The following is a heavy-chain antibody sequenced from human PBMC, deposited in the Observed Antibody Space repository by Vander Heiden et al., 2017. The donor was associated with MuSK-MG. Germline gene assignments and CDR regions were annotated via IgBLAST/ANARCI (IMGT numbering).Heavy chain of an antibody. Sequence: EVQLLESGGGLVQTGGSLRLSCAGSGFTFSSDAMGWGRQAPGEGLEWVSAISGSGGSTYYADSVKGRFTISRDNSKNTLYLQMNSLRAEDTAVYYCARAYYYGSGSPNWFDPWGQGTLVTVSS. J-gene: IGHJ5*02. D-gene: IGHD3-10*01. V-gene: IGHV3-23*01. CDR2: ISGSGGST. CDR3: ARAYYYGSGSPNWFDP. CDR1: GFTFSSDA.